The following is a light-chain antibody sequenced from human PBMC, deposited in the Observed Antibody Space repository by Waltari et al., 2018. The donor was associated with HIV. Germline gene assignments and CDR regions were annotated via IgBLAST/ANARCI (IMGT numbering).Light chain of an antibody. CDR3: QAWDSSTVV. CDR2: QVG. CDR1: KLGAKY. J-gene: IGLJ2*01. Sequence: SYELTQPPSVSMSPGQTASITCSGDKLGAKYACWYQQKPGQSPVLVIYQVGKRPSGIPERCAGSNSGNTATLTISGTQAMDEADYYCQAWDSSTVVFGGGTKLTGL. V-gene: IGLV3-1*01.